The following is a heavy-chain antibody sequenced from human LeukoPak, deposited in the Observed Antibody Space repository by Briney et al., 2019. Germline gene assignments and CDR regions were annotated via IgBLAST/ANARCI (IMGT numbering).Heavy chain of an antibody. CDR3: ARDVVSGVDYYGMDV. V-gene: IGHV3-53*01. Sequence: GGSLRLSCAASGFTVSSNYMSWVRQAPGKGLEWVSVIYSGGSTYYADSVKGRFTISRDNSKNTLYLQMNSLGAEDTAVYYCARDVVSGVDYYGMDVWGQGTTVTVSS. CDR1: GFTVSSNY. CDR2: IYSGGST. J-gene: IGHJ6*02. D-gene: IGHD2-15*01.